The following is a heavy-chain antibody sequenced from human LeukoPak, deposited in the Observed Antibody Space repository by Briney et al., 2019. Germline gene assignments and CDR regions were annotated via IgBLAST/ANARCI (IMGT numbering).Heavy chain of an antibody. CDR2: IIPIFGTA. V-gene: IGHV1-69*06. Sequence: ASVKVSCKASGGTFSSYAISWVRQAPGQGLEWMGGIIPIFGTANYAQKFQGRVTITADKSTSTAYMELSSLRSEDTAVYYCAREGYYDSSGYYRGAFDIWGQGTMVTVSS. J-gene: IGHJ3*02. CDR3: AREGYYDSSGYYRGAFDI. D-gene: IGHD3-22*01. CDR1: GGTFSSYA.